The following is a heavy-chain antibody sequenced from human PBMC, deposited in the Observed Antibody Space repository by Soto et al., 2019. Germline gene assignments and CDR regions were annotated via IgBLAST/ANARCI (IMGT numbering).Heavy chain of an antibody. D-gene: IGHD3-16*01. Sequence: ASVKVSCKASGYSFTNNDVSWVRQASGQGLEWMGWMNPGSGDTGYAQKFQGRVTMIRDISIATAYMELSSLRSDDTAIYYCARMATFGSLNWFDPWGQGTLVTAPQ. CDR1: GYSFTNND. CDR3: ARMATFGSLNWFDP. J-gene: IGHJ5*02. V-gene: IGHV1-8*01. CDR2: MNPGSGDT.